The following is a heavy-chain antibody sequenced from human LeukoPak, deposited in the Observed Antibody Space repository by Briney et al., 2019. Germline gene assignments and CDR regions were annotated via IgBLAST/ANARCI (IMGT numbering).Heavy chain of an antibody. CDR1: GGSISSSSYY. CDR2: IYYSGST. D-gene: IGHD2-15*01. Sequence: SETLSLTCTVSGGSISSSSYYWGWIRQPPGKGLEWIGGIYYSGSTNYNPSLKSRVTISVDTSKNQFSLKLSSVTAADTAVYYCARQQYGSGSNYYFDYWGQGTLVTVSS. CDR3: ARQQYGSGSNYYFDY. J-gene: IGHJ4*02. V-gene: IGHV4-39*01.